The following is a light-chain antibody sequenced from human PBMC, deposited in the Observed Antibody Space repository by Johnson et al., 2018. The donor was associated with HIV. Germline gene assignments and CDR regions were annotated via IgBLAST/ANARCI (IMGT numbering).Light chain of an antibody. CDR1: SSNIGNNY. CDR3: GTWDSSLSAEV. V-gene: IGLV1-51*01. J-gene: IGLJ1*01. CDR2: DNN. Sequence: HSVLTKPPSVSAAPGQKVTISCSGSSSNIGNNYVSWYQQLPGTAPKLLIYDNNKRPSGIPDRFSGSKSGTSATLGITGLQTGDEADYYCGTWDSSLSAEVFGTGTKVTVL.